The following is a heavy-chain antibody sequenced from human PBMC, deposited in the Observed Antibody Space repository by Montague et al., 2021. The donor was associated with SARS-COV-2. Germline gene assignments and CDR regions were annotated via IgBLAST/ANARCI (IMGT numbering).Heavy chain of an antibody. CDR1: GGSISSGGYY. D-gene: IGHD6-19*01. CDR2: IYYSGST. Sequence: TLSLTCTVSGGSISSGGYYWSWIRQHPGKGLEWIGYIYYSGSTYYTPSLKSRVTISVDTSKNQFSLKLSSVTAAATAVYYCACYVDRSGWLNPRGSGTFDYWGQGTLVTVSS. V-gene: IGHV4-31*03. CDR3: ACYVDRSGWLNPRGSGTFDY. J-gene: IGHJ4*02.